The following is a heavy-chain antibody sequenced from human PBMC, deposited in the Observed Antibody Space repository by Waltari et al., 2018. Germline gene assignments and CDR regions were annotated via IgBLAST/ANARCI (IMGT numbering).Heavy chain of an antibody. D-gene: IGHD5-18*01. CDR1: GFTFGDYP. V-gene: IGHV3-49*04. J-gene: IGHJ6*02. CDR3: VWGITPMGSYYYYGMDV. CDR2: TRSKAYGGTT. Sequence: EVQLVESGGGLVQPGRSLRLSCPASGFTFGDYPMSWVRQAPGKGLEWVGFTRSKAYGGTTEYAASVKGRFTILRDDSKGIAYLQMNSLKTEDTAVYYCVWGITPMGSYYYYGMDVWGQGTTVTVSS.